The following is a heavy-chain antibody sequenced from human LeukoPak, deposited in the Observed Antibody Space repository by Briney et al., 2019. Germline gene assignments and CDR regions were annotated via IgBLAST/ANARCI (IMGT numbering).Heavy chain of an antibody. CDR3: ARSPRSYYYGSGSYYCIDY. Sequence: GASVKVSCKASGYTFTSYYMHWVRQAPGQGLEWMGIINPSGGSTSYAQKFQGRVTMTRDTSTSTVYMELSRLRSDDTAVYYCARSPRSYYYGSGSYYCIDYWGQGTLVTVSS. V-gene: IGHV1-46*01. CDR1: GYTFTSYY. D-gene: IGHD3-10*01. J-gene: IGHJ4*02. CDR2: INPSGGST.